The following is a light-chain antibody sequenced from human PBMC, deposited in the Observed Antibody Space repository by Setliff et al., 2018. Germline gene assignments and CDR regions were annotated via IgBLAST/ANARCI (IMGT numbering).Light chain of an antibody. CDR3: LSYTSKTTHAL. V-gene: IGLV2-14*01. Sequence: SSLPPPSSFSFSPLQSITISCAGTSSDFCCSPSFSLYQQHPGKAPKLMIYEVTRRPSGVSDRFSGSKSGNTASLTISGLQAEDEADYYCLSYTSKTTHALFAGGTK. J-gene: IGLJ2*01. CDR1: SSDFCCSPS. CDR2: EVT.